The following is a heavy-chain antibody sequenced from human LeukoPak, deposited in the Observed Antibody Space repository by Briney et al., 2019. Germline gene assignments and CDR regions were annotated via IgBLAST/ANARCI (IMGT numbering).Heavy chain of an antibody. D-gene: IGHD5-24*01. J-gene: IGHJ4*02. Sequence: PGGSLRLSCAASGFSFSSHSMNWARQSPGKGLEWDSYISSRSSTISYADSVKGRFTISRDNAKNSLYLQMNNLRAEDTAIYYCARDGRWLLKWTLDYWGQGSLVTVSS. CDR1: GFSFSSHS. V-gene: IGHV3-48*01. CDR3: ARDGRWLLKWTLDY. CDR2: ISSRSSTI.